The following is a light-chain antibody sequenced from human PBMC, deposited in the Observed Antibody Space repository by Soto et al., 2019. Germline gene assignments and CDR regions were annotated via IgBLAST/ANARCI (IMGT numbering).Light chain of an antibody. V-gene: IGLV2-14*01. Sequence: QSALTQPASVSGSPGQSITISCTGTSSDVGGYNYVSWYQQHPGKAPNLIIFDVSKRPSGVSNRFSGSKSGNAASLTISGLQAEDEADYYCSSYTGSNTPVVFGGGTKVTVL. J-gene: IGLJ2*01. CDR3: SSYTGSNTPVV. CDR2: DVS. CDR1: SSDVGGYNY.